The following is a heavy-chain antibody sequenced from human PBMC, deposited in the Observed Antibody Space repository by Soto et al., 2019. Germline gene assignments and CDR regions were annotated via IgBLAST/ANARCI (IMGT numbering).Heavy chain of an antibody. CDR3: ARTRYDYVWDQGPDY. J-gene: IGHJ4*02. CDR1: VFTFISYA. Sequence: GWSLRLSCASSVFTFISYAMSWVRQAPGKGLEWVPAISGSGGSTYYADSVKGRFTISRDNSKNTLYLQMNSLRAEDTAVYYCARTRYDYVWDQGPDYWGQGTLVTVSS. D-gene: IGHD3-16*01. CDR2: ISGSGGST. V-gene: IGHV3-23*01.